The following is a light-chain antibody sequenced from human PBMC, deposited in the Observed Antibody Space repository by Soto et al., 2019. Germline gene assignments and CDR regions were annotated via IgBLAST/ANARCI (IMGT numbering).Light chain of an antibody. J-gene: IGKJ2*01. CDR3: QQYNNWPHT. V-gene: IGKV3-15*01. CDR2: GAS. CDR1: QSVSSN. Sequence: EIEMTQSPATLSVSPGERATLSCRASQSVSSNLAWYQQKPGQTPRLLVYGASTRATGVPVRFSGSGSGTEFNLTISSLQSEDFAVYYCQQYNNWPHTFGQGTKLEIK.